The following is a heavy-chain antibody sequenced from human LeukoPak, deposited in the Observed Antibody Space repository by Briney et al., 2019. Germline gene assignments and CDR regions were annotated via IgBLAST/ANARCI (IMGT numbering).Heavy chain of an antibody. Sequence: SETLSLTCTVSGVSLTTHYWSWLRQPPGKGLEWIGFIYYSGSTRYNPSLQSRITISQDTSKNQFSLNLNSVTAADTAVYYCARPNSMIRGVPDAFDIWGQGTMVTVSS. CDR2: IYYSGST. V-gene: IGHV4-59*08. D-gene: IGHD3-10*01. CDR1: GVSLTTHY. CDR3: ARPNSMIRGVPDAFDI. J-gene: IGHJ3*02.